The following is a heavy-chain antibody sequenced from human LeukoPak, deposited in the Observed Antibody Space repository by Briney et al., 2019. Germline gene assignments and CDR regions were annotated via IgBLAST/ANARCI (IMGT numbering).Heavy chain of an antibody. CDR1: GFTFSSYS. CDR3: ARVRTTGTTKGAFDI. V-gene: IGHV3-21*01. J-gene: IGHJ3*02. D-gene: IGHD1-1*01. Sequence: GESLRLSCAASGFTFSSYSMNWVRQAPGKGLEWVSSISSSSSYIYYADSVKGRFTISRDNAKNSLYLQMNSLRAEDTAVYYCARVRTTGTTKGAFDIWGQGTMVTVSS. CDR2: ISSSSSYI.